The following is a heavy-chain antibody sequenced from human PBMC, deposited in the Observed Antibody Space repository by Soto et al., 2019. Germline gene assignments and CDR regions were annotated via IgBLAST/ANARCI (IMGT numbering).Heavy chain of an antibody. V-gene: IGHV3-15*01. CDR2: IKSKTEGGTT. CDR3: TTRRDNWDDGNAYDI. Sequence: GGSLRLSCAASGFTFNNAFMSWVRQAPGKGLEWVGRIKSKTEGGTTHYAAPVKGRFIISRDDSENTLYLQMDSLKTEDTAVYYCTTRRDNWDDGNAYDIWGRGTMVTVSS. D-gene: IGHD1-1*01. J-gene: IGHJ3*02. CDR1: GFTFNNAF.